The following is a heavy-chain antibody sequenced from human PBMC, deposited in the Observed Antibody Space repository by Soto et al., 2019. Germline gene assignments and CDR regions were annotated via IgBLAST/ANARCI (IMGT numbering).Heavy chain of an antibody. V-gene: IGHV4-39*01. CDR2: IYYSGST. D-gene: IGHD1-1*01. Sequence: PSETLSLTCTVSVGSISSSYYWGWIRQPPGKGLEWIGSIYYSGSTYYNPSLKSRVTISVDTSKNQFSLKLSSVTAADTAVYYCARHKDWNLDWFDPWGQGTLVTVSS. CDR3: ARHKDWNLDWFDP. CDR1: VGSISSSYY. J-gene: IGHJ5*02.